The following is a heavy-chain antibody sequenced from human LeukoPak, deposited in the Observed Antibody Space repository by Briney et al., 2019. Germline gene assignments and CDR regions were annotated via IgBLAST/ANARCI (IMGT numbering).Heavy chain of an antibody. CDR3: AKVRIDYYDSSGLIDY. CDR2: ISSRGGST. D-gene: IGHD3-22*01. CDR1: GFTFSSYG. J-gene: IGHJ4*02. V-gene: IGHV3-23*01. Sequence: GGSLRLSCAASGFTFSSYGMSWVRQAPGKGLEWVSGISSRGGSTYFADSVKGRFTISRDNSKNTLYVQMNSLRAEDTAVYYCAKVRIDYYDSSGLIDYWGQGTLVTVSS.